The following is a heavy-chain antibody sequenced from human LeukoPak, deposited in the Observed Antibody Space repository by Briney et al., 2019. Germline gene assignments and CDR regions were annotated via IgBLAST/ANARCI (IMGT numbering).Heavy chain of an antibody. CDR3: ARGTRITGGSGSYYNGWPFDY. V-gene: IGHV4-4*07. CDR2: IYTSGST. Sequence: SETLSLTCTVSGGSISSYYWSWIRQPAGKGLEWIGRIYTSGSTNYNPSLKSRVTMSVDTSKNQFSLKLSSVTAADTAVYHCARGTRITGGSGSYYNGWPFDYWGQGTLVTVSS. D-gene: IGHD3-10*01. CDR1: GGSISSYY. J-gene: IGHJ4*02.